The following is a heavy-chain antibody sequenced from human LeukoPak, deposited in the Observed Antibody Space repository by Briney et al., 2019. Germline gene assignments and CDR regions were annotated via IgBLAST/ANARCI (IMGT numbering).Heavy chain of an antibody. CDR3: ARDPDIAMIVVGMPDY. CDR1: GYTFTSYY. V-gene: IGHV1-46*01. J-gene: IGHJ4*02. Sequence: GASVTVSCKASGYTFTSYYMHWVRQAPGQGLEWMGIINPSGGSTSYAQKFQGRVTMTRDTSTSTVYMELSSLRSEDTAVYYCARDPDIAMIVVGMPDYWGQGTLVTVSS. D-gene: IGHD3-22*01. CDR2: INPSGGST.